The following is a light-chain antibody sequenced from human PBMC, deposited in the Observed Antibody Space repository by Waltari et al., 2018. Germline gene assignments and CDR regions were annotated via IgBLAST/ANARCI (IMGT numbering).Light chain of an antibody. CDR3: QHYVRLPAT. Sequence: EIVLTQSTGILSLSPGERATLSCRASQSVSRALAWYQQKPGQAPRLLIYGASNRATGIPDRFSGGGSGTDFSLTISRLEPEDFAVYYCQHYVRLPATFGQGTKVEIK. J-gene: IGKJ1*01. CDR2: GAS. CDR1: QSVSRA. V-gene: IGKV3-20*01.